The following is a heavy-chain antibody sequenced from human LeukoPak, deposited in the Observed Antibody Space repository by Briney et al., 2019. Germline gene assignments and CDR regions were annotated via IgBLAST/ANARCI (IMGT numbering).Heavy chain of an antibody. J-gene: IGHJ4*02. CDR1: GFTFSSYA. V-gene: IGHV3-23*01. Sequence: GGSLRLSCAASGFTFSSYAISWVRQAPGKGLEWVSAISASGGNTYYADSVKGRFTISRDNSKSTLYLQMNSLRAEDTAIYYCAKATYSSGWHVRDYWGLGTLVTVSS. CDR3: AKATYSSGWHVRDY. CDR2: ISASGGNT. D-gene: IGHD6-19*01.